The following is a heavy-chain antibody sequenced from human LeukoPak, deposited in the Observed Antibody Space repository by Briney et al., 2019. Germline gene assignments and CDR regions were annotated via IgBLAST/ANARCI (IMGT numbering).Heavy chain of an antibody. D-gene: IGHD2-15*01. J-gene: IGHJ4*02. CDR3: ARRSCSGGSCYPDY. CDR2: IYYSGST. Sequence: SETLSLTCTVSGGSISSYYWSWIRQPPGKGLEWIEYIYYSGSTNYKPSLKSRVTISVDTSKNQFSLKLSSVTAADTAVYYCARRSCSGGSCYPDYWGQGTLVTVSS. V-gene: IGHV4-59*08. CDR1: GGSISSYY.